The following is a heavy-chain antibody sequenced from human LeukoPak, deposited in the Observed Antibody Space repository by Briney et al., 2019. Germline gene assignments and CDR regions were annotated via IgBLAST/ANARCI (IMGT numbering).Heavy chain of an antibody. CDR2: IYSSGST. V-gene: IGHV4-4*07. CDR3: ARGPGELDH. CDR1: GGSINTYY. D-gene: IGHD3-10*01. Sequence: SETLSLTCTVSGGSINTYYWNWIRQPAGKGLEWIGRIYSSGSTTYTPSLKCRVIMSVDTSKNLFYLSLRSVTAADTAVYFCARGPGELDHWGQGTLVTVSS. J-gene: IGHJ4*02.